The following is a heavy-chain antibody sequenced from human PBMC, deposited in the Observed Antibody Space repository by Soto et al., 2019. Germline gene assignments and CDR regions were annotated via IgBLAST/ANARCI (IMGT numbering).Heavy chain of an antibody. CDR3: AGEPGSSSIDYYYGMDV. CDR1: GYTFTGYY. CDR2: INPNSGGT. V-gene: IGHV1-2*02. J-gene: IGHJ6*02. Sequence: ASVKVSCKASGYTFTGYYMHWARQAPGQGLEWMGWINPNSGGTNYAQKFQGRVTMTRDTSISTAYMELSRLRSDDTAVYYCAGEPGSSSIDYYYGMDVWGQGTTVTVSS. D-gene: IGHD6-6*01.